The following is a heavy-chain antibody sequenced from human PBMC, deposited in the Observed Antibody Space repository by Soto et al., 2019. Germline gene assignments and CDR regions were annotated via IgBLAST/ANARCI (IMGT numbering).Heavy chain of an antibody. CDR2: IKQDGSEK. Sequence: PGGSLRLSCAASGFTFSSYWMSWVRQAPGKGLEWVANIKQDGSEKYYVDSVKGRFTISRDNAKNSLYLQMNSLRAEDTAVYYCARGYPLWSPYFYYYMDVWGQGTTVTVSS. CDR3: ARGYPLWSPYFYYYMDV. D-gene: IGHD5-18*01. CDR1: GFTFSSYW. V-gene: IGHV3-7*01. J-gene: IGHJ6*03.